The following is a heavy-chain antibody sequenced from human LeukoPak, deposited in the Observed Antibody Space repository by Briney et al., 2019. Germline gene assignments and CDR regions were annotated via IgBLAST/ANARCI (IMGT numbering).Heavy chain of an antibody. Sequence: PSETLSLTCTVSGGSISSYYWSWIRQPPGKALEWIGYIYYSGNSNYNPSLNSRVTISVDTSKNQFSLRLSSVTAADTAIYYCARDLGYCSTASCYAWFDPWGQGTLVT. V-gene: IGHV4-59*01. CDR3: ARDLGYCSTASCYAWFDP. D-gene: IGHD2-2*01. CDR2: IYYSGNS. CDR1: GGSISSYY. J-gene: IGHJ5*02.